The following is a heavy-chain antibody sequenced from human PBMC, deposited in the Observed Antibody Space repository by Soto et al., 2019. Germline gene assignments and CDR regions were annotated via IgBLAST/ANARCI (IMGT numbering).Heavy chain of an antibody. J-gene: IGHJ2*01. CDR3: AKGTTVTPWRYFDL. D-gene: IGHD4-17*01. CDR2: TSYDGGYK. CDR1: RFTFSSYG. V-gene: IGHV3-30*18. Sequence: QGQLVESGGGVVQPGRSLRLSCEASRFTFSSYGMHWVRQAPGKGLEWVAVTSYDGGYKNYADSVKGRFTTSRDNSRNNRYLQMNSLRGEDTAVYYCAKGTTVTPWRYFDLWGRGNLVTVSS.